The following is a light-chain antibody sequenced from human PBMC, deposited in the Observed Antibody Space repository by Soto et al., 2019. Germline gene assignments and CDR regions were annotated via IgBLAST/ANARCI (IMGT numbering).Light chain of an antibody. Sequence: DIQMTQSPSSLSASVRDRVTITCRASQGISNYLAWYQQKPGKVPKLLIYAASTLQSGVPSRFSGSGSVTYFTLTISSLEPEDVATYYSQKYDSAPWTFGQGTKVEIK. V-gene: IGKV1-27*01. CDR1: QGISNY. CDR2: AAS. CDR3: QKYDSAPWT. J-gene: IGKJ1*01.